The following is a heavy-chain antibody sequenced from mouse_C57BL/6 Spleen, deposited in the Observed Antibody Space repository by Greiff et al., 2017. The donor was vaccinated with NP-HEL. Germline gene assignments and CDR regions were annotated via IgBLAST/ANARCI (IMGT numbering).Heavy chain of an antibody. CDR3: ARSNWYWCAY. V-gene: IGHV1-18*01. Sequence: VQLKESGPELVKPGASVKIPCKASGYTFTDYNMDWVKQSHGKSLEWIGDINPNNGGTIYNQKFKGKATLTVDKSSSTAYMELRSLTSEDTAVYCCARSNWYWCAYWGQGTLVTVSA. J-gene: IGHJ3*01. CDR1: GYTFTDYN. D-gene: IGHD4-1*01. CDR2: INPNNGGT.